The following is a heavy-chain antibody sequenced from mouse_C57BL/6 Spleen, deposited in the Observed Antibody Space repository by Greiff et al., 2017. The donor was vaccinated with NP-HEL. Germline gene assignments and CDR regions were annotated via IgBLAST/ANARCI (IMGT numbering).Heavy chain of an antibody. Sequence: QVQLQQSGAELVRPGSSVKLSCKASGYTFTSYWMHWVKQRPIQGLEWIGNIDPSDSETHYNQKFKDKATLTVDKSSSTAYMQLSSLTSEDSAVYYGARQNWDGYYDVWGTGTTVTVSS. CDR2: IDPSDSET. J-gene: IGHJ1*03. CDR1: GYTFTSYW. V-gene: IGHV1-52*01. D-gene: IGHD4-1*01. CDR3: ARQNWDGYYDV.